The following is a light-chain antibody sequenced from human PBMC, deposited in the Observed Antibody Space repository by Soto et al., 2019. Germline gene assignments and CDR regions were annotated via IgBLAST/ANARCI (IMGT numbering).Light chain of an antibody. J-gene: IGKJ2*01. Sequence: DVVMTQSPLSLTVTLGQPASISCRSSLSLVYSDGNTYLNWLQQRPGLSPRRLIYKVSNRDSGVPDRFSGSGSGTDFTLKISRVEAEDVGVYYCMHGSHWPRTSGHGTKLEIK. CDR1: LSLVYSDGNTY. CDR3: MHGSHWPRT. CDR2: KVS. V-gene: IGKV2-30*01.